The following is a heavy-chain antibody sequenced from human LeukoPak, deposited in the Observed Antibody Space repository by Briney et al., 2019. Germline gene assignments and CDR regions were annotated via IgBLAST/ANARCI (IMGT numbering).Heavy chain of an antibody. CDR3: AKDVGLVGTTNWFDP. V-gene: IGHV3-21*04. Sequence: GGSLRLSCAASGFTFSSYSMNWVRQAPGKGLEWVSSISSSSSYIYYADSVKGRFTTSRDNAKNSLYLQMNSLRAEDTAVYYCAKDVGLVGTTNWFDPWGQGTLVTVSS. CDR1: GFTFSSYS. J-gene: IGHJ5*02. CDR2: ISSSSSYI. D-gene: IGHD1-1*01.